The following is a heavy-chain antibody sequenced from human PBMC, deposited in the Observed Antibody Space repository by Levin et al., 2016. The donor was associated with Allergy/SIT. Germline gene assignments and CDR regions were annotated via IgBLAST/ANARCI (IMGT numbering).Heavy chain of an antibody. CDR1: GGSISSSSYY. D-gene: IGHD2-15*01. CDR2: IYYSGST. CDR3: ARRGRYCSGGSCYPRPFDY. Sequence: SETLSLTCTVSGGSISSSSYYWGWIRQPPGKGLEWIGSIYYSGSTYYNPSLKSRVTISVDTSKNQFSLKLSSVTAADTAVYYCARRGRYCSGGSCYPRPFDYWGQGTLVTVSS. V-gene: IGHV4-39*01. J-gene: IGHJ4*02.